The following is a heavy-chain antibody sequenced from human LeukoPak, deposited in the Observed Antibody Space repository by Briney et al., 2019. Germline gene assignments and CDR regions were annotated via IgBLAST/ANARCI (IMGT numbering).Heavy chain of an antibody. CDR2: ISSSGSTI. Sequence: GGSLRLSCAASGFTFSSYEMNWARQAPGKGLEWVSYISSSGSTIYYADSVKGRFTISRDNAKNSLYLQMNSLRAEDTAVYYCARDKVQPGIAVAAHFDYWGQGTLVTVSS. D-gene: IGHD6-19*01. V-gene: IGHV3-48*03. CDR1: GFTFSSYE. J-gene: IGHJ4*02. CDR3: ARDKVQPGIAVAAHFDY.